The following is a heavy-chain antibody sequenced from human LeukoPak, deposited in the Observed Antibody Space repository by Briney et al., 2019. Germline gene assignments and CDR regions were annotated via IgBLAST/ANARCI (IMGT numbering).Heavy chain of an antibody. CDR1: GGSFSGYY. J-gene: IGHJ4*02. D-gene: IGHD3-3*01. CDR3: ARGLALEWLLYPALGDDY. V-gene: IGHV4-34*01. CDR2: INHSGST. Sequence: PSETLSLTCAVYGGSFSGYYWSWIRQPPGKGLEWIGEINHSGSTNYNPSLKSRVTISVDTSKNQFSLKLSPVTAADTAVYYCARGLALEWLLYPALGDDYWGQGTLVTVSS.